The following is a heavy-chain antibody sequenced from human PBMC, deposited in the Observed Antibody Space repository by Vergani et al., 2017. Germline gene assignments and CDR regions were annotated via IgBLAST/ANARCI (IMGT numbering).Heavy chain of an antibody. CDR3: AKVNSSSSPPDY. J-gene: IGHJ4*02. D-gene: IGHD6-13*01. CDR2: ISGSVGIT. V-gene: IGHV3-23*01. Sequence: EVQLLESGGGLVQPGGSLRLSCAASGFTFSSYAMSWVRQAPGKGLEWVSAISGSVGITYYADSVKGRFTISRDNSKNTLYLQMNSLRAEDTAVYYCAKVNSSSSPPDYWGQGTLVTVSS. CDR1: GFTFSSYA.